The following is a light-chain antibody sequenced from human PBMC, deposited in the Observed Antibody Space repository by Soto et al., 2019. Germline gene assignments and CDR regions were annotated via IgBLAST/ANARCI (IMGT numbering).Light chain of an antibody. V-gene: IGLV2-14*01. CDR2: DVS. Sequence: QSALTQPASVSGSPGQSITISCTGTSSDVGGYNYVSWYQQHPGKAPKLMISDVSNRPSGVSNRFSDSESGNTASLTISRLEAEDEAEYYWSSYTSSSTPPGCVFGTGTKLTVL. J-gene: IGLJ1*01. CDR1: SSDVGGYNY. CDR3: SSYTSSSTPPGCV.